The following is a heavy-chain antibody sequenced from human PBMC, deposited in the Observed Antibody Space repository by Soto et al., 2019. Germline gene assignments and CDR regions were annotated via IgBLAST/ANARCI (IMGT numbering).Heavy chain of an antibody. CDR1: GFSFNTW. Sequence: EVQLVESGGGVVQPGGSLRLSCAASGFSFNTWMHWVRQAPGQGLVWLSRINSAGSSTTYADSVEGRFFVSRDNDKNTLYLQINCLTADDTGVYYCTRGACGYGNFDYWGQG. D-gene: IGHD5-12*01. CDR2: INSAGSST. CDR3: TRGACGYGNFDY. J-gene: IGHJ4*02. V-gene: IGHV3-74*01.